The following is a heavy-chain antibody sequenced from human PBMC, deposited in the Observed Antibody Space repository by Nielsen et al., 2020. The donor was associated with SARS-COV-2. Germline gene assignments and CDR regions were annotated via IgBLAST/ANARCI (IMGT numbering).Heavy chain of an antibody. CDR1: GFMFSNYA. V-gene: IGHV3-30-3*01. CDR3: ARETGDSASSWFEF. D-gene: IGHD7-27*01. J-gene: IGHJ5*01. Sequence: GESLKLSCAASGFMFSNYAMHWVRQAPGKGLEWVAIISYDGNTAYNEHSVKGRFTISRDNSRHTVFLQMNNLRVQDTAVYYCARETGDSASSWFEFWGQGVLVTVSS. CDR2: ISYDGNTA.